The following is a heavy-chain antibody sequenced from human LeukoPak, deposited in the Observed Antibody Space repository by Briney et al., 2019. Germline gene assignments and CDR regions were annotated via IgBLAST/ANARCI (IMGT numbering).Heavy chain of an antibody. CDR1: GFTFFSYT. D-gene: IGHD4-17*01. V-gene: IGHV3-21*03. Sequence: GGSLRLSCAASGFTFFSYTMNWVRQAPGKGLEWVSSVSSSSSYIYYADSVKGRFTISRDNAKNSLYLQMNSLRAEDTAIYYCATELPQDYGDYRGFFDYWGQGTLVTVSS. CDR2: VSSSSSYI. J-gene: IGHJ4*02. CDR3: ATELPQDYGDYRGFFDY.